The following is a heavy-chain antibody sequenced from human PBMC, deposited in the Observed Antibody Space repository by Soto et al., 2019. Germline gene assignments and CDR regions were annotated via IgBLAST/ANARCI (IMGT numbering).Heavy chain of an antibody. CDR2: ISGSGGST. Sequence: EVQLLESGGGLVQPGGSLRLSCAASGFTFSSYAMSWFRQAPGKGLEWVSAISGSGGSTYYADSVKGRFTISRDNSKNTLYLQMNSLRAEDTAVYYCATVAGSIYYYYYGMDVWGQGTTVTVSS. J-gene: IGHJ6*02. V-gene: IGHV3-23*01. CDR1: GFTFSSYA. D-gene: IGHD6-19*01. CDR3: ATVAGSIYYYYYGMDV.